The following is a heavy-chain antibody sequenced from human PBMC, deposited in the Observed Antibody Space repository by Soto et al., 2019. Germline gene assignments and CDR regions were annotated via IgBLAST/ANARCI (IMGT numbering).Heavy chain of an antibody. CDR3: ARQFYDFWNGYGSFDY. CDR2: IYPGDSDT. J-gene: IGHJ4*02. V-gene: IGHV5-51*01. CDR1: GYSFTSYW. D-gene: IGHD3-3*01. Sequence: GESLKISCKGSGYSFTSYWIGWVRQMPGKGLEWMGIIYPGDSDTRYSPSFQGQVTISADKSISTAYLQWSSLKASDTAMYYCARQFYDFWNGYGSFDYWGQGTLVTVSS.